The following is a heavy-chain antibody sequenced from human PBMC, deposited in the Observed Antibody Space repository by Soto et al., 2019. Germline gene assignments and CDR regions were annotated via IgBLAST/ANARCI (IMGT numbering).Heavy chain of an antibody. V-gene: IGHV3-21*01. Sequence: GSLRLSCAASGFTFSSYSMNWVRQAPGKGLEWVSSISSSSSYIYYADSVKGRFTISRDNAKNSLYLQMNSLRAEDTAVYYCARDPTEAVAAEIDYWGQGTLVTVSS. CDR2: ISSSSSYI. CDR3: ARDPTEAVAAEIDY. D-gene: IGHD6-19*01. CDR1: GFTFSSYS. J-gene: IGHJ4*02.